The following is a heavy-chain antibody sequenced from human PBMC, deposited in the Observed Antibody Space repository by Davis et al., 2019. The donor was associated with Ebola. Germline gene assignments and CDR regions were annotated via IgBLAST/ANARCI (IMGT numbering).Heavy chain of an antibody. D-gene: IGHD4-11*01. CDR3: ARAHAYSNYDFYYYGLGV. V-gene: IGHV3-48*03. CDR2: ITSSGFTK. CDR1: GFTFRNYE. J-gene: IGHJ6*02. Sequence: GGSLRLSCAASGFTFRNYEMNWVRQAPGKGLEWLSYITSSGFTKYYADSVKGRFTISRDNAKNSLYLQMNSLRAEDTAVYYCARAHAYSNYDFYYYGLGVWGQGTTVTVSS.